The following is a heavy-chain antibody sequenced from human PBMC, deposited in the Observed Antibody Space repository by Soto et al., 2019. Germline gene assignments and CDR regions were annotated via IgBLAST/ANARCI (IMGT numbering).Heavy chain of an antibody. CDR1: GGTFSRYT. V-gene: IGHV1-69*02. Sequence: QVQLVQSGAGVKKPGSSVKVSCKASGGTFSRYTIIWVRQAPGQGLEWMGRIIPMPGIANYEQRFQGRVTITADKSTSTAYMELRSLRFEDTAVYYCAIYGGNGDDAYDIWGQGTMVTVSS. J-gene: IGHJ3*02. CDR3: AIYGGNGDDAYDI. CDR2: IIPMPGIA. D-gene: IGHD2-15*01.